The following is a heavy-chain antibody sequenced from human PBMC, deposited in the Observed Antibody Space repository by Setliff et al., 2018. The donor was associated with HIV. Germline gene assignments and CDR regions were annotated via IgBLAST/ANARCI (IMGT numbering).Heavy chain of an antibody. CDR3: ATKLYYNIGGGASDI. D-gene: IGHD3-10*01. Sequence: GASVKVSCKASGYTFTGYYVHWVRQAPGQGLEWMGRIIPNSGGTNYAQKFQGRVTMTRDTSISTAYMELTRLRSDDTAVYYCATKLYYNIGGGASDIWGQGTRVTVS. V-gene: IGHV1-2*06. CDR1: GYTFTGYY. J-gene: IGHJ3*02. CDR2: IIPNSGGT.